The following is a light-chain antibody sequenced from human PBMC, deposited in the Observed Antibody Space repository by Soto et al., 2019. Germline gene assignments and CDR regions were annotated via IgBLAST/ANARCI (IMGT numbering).Light chain of an antibody. J-gene: IGKJ4*01. V-gene: IGKV3-20*01. CDR2: GAS. Sequence: EIVLTQSPGTLSLSPGERATLSCRASQSVSRSYLAWYQQKLGQPPRLLIYGASNRANGIPDRVSGSGSGTAFTLTIGRLEPEDFAVYYCQQYATPPPTFGGGTKVEIK. CDR1: QSVSRSY. CDR3: QQYATPPPT.